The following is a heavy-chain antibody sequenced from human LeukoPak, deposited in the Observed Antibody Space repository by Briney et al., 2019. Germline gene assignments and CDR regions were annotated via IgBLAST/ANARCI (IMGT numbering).Heavy chain of an antibody. D-gene: IGHD6-19*01. Sequence: SPGKVSCNASGRTVRSYAISWVRQAPGLGLECRGRTIAIFGIADYAQKFQGRVTITADKSTSTAYMELSSLRSEDTAVYYCAALDASSGRLWGQGTPVTVSS. V-gene: IGHV1-69*10. CDR3: AALDASSGRL. J-gene: IGHJ4*02. CDR1: GRTVRSYA. CDR2: TIAIFGIA.